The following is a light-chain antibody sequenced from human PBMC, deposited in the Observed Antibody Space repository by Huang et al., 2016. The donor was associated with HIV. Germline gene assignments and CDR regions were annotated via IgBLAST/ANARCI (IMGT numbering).Light chain of an antibody. CDR2: DAS. CDR3: QQYNDWPPIT. J-gene: IGKJ5*01. CDR1: ESVSSN. V-gene: IGKV3-15*01. Sequence: EIVMTQSPDTLSVSPGQRVTLSCRASESVSSNLAWYQQKSGQAPRLLIDDASTRATGIPARFSGSGSGTEFTLTISSLLSEDFAVYYCQQYNDWPPITFGQGTRLDMK.